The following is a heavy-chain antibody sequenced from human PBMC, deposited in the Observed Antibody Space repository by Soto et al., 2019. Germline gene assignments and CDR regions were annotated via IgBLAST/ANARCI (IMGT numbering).Heavy chain of an antibody. J-gene: IGHJ4*02. V-gene: IGHV1-8*01. CDR2: MNPNTGNS. D-gene: IGHD1-1*01. Sequence: ASVKVSCKASGYTFTSYDIYWVRQATGQGLEWMGWMNPNTGNSGYAQKFQGRVTMNSDTSISTAHMELSSLRSEDTAVYYCARRAETNGWNGFGADKYYFDFRGKGTLVTVSS. CDR3: ARRAETNGWNGFGADKYYFDF. CDR1: GYTFTSYD.